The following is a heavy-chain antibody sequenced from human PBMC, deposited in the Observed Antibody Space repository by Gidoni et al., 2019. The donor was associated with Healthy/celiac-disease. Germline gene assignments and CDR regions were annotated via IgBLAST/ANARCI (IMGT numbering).Heavy chain of an antibody. D-gene: IGHD6-13*01. Sequence: QLQLQESGPGPVKPSETPSLTCTVSGGSISSSSYYWGWIRQPPGKGLEWIGSIYYSGSTYYNPSLKSRVTISVDTSKNQFSLKLSSVTAADTAVYYCARSKAPIAAAGIDYWGQGTLVTVSS. CDR3: ARSKAPIAAAGIDY. J-gene: IGHJ4*02. CDR2: IYYSGST. V-gene: IGHV4-39*01. CDR1: GGSISSSSYY.